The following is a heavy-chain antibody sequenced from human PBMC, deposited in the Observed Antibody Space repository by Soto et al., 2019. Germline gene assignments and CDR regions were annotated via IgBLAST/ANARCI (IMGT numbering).Heavy chain of an antibody. V-gene: IGHV1-8*01. CDR1: GYTFTSYD. CDR3: ARGPARAAAGSYNLFDP. CDR2: MNPNSGNT. D-gene: IGHD6-13*01. Sequence: ASVKVSCKASGYTFTSYDINWVRQATGQGLEWMGWMNPNSGNTGYAQKFQGRVTMTRNTSISTAYMELSSLRSEDTAVYYCARGPARAAAGSYNLFDPWGQGTLVTVSS. J-gene: IGHJ5*02.